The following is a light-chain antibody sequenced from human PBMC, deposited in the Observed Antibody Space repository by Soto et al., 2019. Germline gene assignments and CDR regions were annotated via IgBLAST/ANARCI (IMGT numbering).Light chain of an antibody. V-gene: IGKV3-15*01. Sequence: MMTQSASTLSVSPGERVTLSCRASQTVSRNLAWYQQRPGQAPRLLIYDISNRATGVPARFSGSGSGTEFTLTISSLQSEDFAVYYCQQYNNWPPWTFGRGTKVDI. CDR1: QTVSRN. CDR2: DIS. CDR3: QQYNNWPPWT. J-gene: IGKJ1*01.